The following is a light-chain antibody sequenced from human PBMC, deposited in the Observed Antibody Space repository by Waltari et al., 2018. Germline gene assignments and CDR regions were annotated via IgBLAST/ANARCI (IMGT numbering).Light chain of an antibody. V-gene: IGKV3-15*01. CDR2: GAV. CDR3: QQYNKWLT. Sequence: EAVMTQSPATLSVSPGERVTLSCMASQSVSTDLAWYQQRPGQAPRLLIHGAVTRATGIPARFSGRGSGTEFTLTISSLQSEDSAVYYCQQYNKWLTFGGGTKVEI. CDR1: QSVSTD. J-gene: IGKJ4*01.